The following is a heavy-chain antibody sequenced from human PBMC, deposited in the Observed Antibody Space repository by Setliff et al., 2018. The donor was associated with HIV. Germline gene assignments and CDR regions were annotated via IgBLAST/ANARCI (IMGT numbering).Heavy chain of an antibody. V-gene: IGHV4-30-4*01. D-gene: IGHD3-16*01. J-gene: IGHJ3*01. CDR3: ARAISFDFPSGLKGTFDV. CDR1: GASINNGDYY. Sequence: PSETLSLTCSVSGASINNGDYYWSWIRQSPGEGLEWIGYIYYSGYYKAYYDANPALKRRFSASVDTSRNQFSLELQSMTAADTAMYYCARAISFDFPSGLKGTFDVWGLGTMVTVSS. CDR2: IYYSGYYKA.